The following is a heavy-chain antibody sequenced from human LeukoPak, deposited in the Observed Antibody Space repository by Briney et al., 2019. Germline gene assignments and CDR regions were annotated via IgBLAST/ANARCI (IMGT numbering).Heavy chain of an antibody. CDR3: TTDYGDSPYYYYGMDV. CDR1: GFTFSGSA. D-gene: IGHD4-17*01. CDR2: IRSKANSYAT. V-gene: IGHV3-73*01. J-gene: IGHJ6*02. Sequence: GGSLRLSCAASGFTFSGSAMHWVRQASGKGLEWVGRIRSKANSYATAHAASVKGRFTISRDDSKNTAYLQMNSLKTEDTAVYYCTTDYGDSPYYYYGMDVWGQGTTVTVSS.